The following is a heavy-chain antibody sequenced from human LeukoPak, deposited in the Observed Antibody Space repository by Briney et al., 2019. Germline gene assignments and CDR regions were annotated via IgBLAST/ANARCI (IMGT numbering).Heavy chain of an antibody. CDR2: IYSGGST. D-gene: IGHD1-26*01. Sequence: GGSLRLSCAASGFTFSDYYMSWVRQAPGKGLEWVSVIYSGGSTYYADSVKGRFTISRDNSKNTLYLQMNSLRAGDTAVYYCAASSVGAPGYWGQGTLVTVSS. V-gene: IGHV3-66*01. J-gene: IGHJ4*02. CDR3: AASSVGAPGY. CDR1: GFTFSDYY.